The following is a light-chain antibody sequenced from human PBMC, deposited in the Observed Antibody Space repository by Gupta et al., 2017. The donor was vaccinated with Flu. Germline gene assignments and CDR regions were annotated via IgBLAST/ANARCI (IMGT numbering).Light chain of an antibody. Sequence: GQAARLTCGGDNVGGKRVHWYQQRPGQAPVLVVFDNDSRPSGIPERFAGSKSGSTAALTISRVEAGDEADYYCQVWDGNSDHVVFGGGTKLTVL. J-gene: IGLJ2*01. V-gene: IGLV3-21*02. CDR2: DND. CDR3: QVWDGNSDHVV. CDR1: NVGGKR.